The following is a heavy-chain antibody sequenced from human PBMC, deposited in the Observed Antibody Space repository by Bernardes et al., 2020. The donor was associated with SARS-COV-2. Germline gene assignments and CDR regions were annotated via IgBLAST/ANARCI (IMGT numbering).Heavy chain of an antibody. Sequence: AAEKVSCKASGYTFTSYAMHWVRQAPGQRLEWMGWINAGNGNTKYSQKFQGRVTITRDTSASTAYMELSSLRSEDTAVYYCARGGTVTASWYYYYYGMDVWGQGTTVTVSS. D-gene: IGHD4-17*01. CDR1: GYTFTSYA. CDR2: INAGNGNT. V-gene: IGHV1-3*01. J-gene: IGHJ6*02. CDR3: ARGGTVTASWYYYYYGMDV.